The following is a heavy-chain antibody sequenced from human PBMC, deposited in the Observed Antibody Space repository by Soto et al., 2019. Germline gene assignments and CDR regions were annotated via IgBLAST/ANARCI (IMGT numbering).Heavy chain of an antibody. V-gene: IGHV3-23*01. CDR2: ISGSGGST. D-gene: IGHD2-2*01. J-gene: IGHJ5*02. CDR3: AKGGAQLLHYNWFDP. Sequence: EVQLLESGGGLVQPGGSLRLSCAASGFTFSSYAMSWVRQAPGKGLEWVSAISGSGGSTYYADSVKGRFTISRDNSKNTLYMQMNSLRAEDTAVYYCAKGGAQLLHYNWFDPWGQGTLVTVSS. CDR1: GFTFSSYA.